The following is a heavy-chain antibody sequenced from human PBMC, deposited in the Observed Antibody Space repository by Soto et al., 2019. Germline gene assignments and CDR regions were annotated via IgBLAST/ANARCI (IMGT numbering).Heavy chain of an antibody. CDR3: TTNDYYDSSGYYNDFDY. Sequence: GGSLRLSCAASGFTFSNAWMSWVRQAPGKGLEWVGRIKSKTDGGTTDYAAPVKGRFTISRDDSKNTLYLQMNSLKTEDTAVYYCTTNDYYDSSGYYNDFDYWGQGTLVTVSS. V-gene: IGHV3-15*01. CDR1: GFTFSNAW. D-gene: IGHD3-22*01. J-gene: IGHJ4*02. CDR2: IKSKTDGGTT.